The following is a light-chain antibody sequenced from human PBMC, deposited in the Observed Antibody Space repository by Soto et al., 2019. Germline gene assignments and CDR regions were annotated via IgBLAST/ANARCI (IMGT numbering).Light chain of an antibody. CDR2: DVT. V-gene: IGLV2-11*01. J-gene: IGLJ1*01. CDR3: CSYAGSLYV. Sequence: QSALTQPRSVSGSPGQSVTISCTGTSSDVGAYIYVSWYQQHPGKAPKVMIYDVTKRPSGVPDRVSGSKSGNTASLSISEAQAEAEADYYCCSYAGSLYVFGTGTKVTVL. CDR1: SSDVGAYIY.